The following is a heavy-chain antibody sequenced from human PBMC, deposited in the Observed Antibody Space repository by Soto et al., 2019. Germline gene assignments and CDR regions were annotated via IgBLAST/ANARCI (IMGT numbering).Heavy chain of an antibody. V-gene: IGHV1-2*04. Sequence: ASVKVSCKASGYTFTCDYMHWVRQAPGQGLEWMGWINPNSGGTNYAQKFQGWVTMTRDTSISTAYMELSRQRSDDTAVYYCARGGSGSSPSRAFDIWGQGIMVTVSS. CDR1: GYTFTCDY. CDR3: ARGGSGSSPSRAFDI. D-gene: IGHD3-10*01. CDR2: INPNSGGT. J-gene: IGHJ3*02.